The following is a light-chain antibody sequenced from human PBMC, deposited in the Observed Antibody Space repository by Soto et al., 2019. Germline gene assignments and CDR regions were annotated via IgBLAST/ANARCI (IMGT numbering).Light chain of an antibody. CDR1: SSNIGNNY. V-gene: IGLV1-51*02. J-gene: IGLJ2*01. Sequence: QSVLTQPPSVSAAPGQKVTISCSGSSSNIGNNYVSWYQQLPGTAPKLLIYENNKRPSGIPDRFSGSKSGTSATLGITGLQTGDEADYYCGTWDSSLSAVVFGGGIKLTVL. CDR3: GTWDSSLSAVV. CDR2: ENN.